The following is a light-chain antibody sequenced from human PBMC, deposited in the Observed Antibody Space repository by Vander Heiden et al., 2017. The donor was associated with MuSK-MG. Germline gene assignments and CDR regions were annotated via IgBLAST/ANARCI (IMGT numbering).Light chain of an antibody. Sequence: SYELTQPPSVSVSPGQTASITCSGDKLGDKYACWYQQKPGQSPVLVIYQDSKRPSGIPERFSGSNSGNTATLTISGTQAMDEADYYCQARDSSRDVVFGGGTKLTVL. CDR1: KLGDKY. J-gene: IGLJ2*01. CDR2: QDS. V-gene: IGLV3-1*01. CDR3: QARDSSRDVV.